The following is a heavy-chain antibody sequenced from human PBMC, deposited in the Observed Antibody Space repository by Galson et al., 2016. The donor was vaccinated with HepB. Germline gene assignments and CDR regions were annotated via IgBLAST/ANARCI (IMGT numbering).Heavy chain of an antibody. CDR2: ADVLGGA. CDR3: ARDTMSALDV. CDR1: GDSITGTYYY. J-gene: IGHJ6*04. V-gene: IGHV4-61*02. D-gene: IGHD3-3*01. Sequence: TLSLTCDVSGDSITGTYYYWSWIRQPAGRGLEWIGRADVLGGANYSSSLKNRVTILVDPSKNQFSLKLTSVTAADTAVHYCARDTMSALDVWAKGTTVRVSS.